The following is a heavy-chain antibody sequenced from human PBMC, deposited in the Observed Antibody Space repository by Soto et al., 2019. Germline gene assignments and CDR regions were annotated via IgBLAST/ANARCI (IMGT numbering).Heavy chain of an antibody. D-gene: IGHD5-12*01. V-gene: IGHV1-69*12. J-gene: IGHJ4*02. CDR2: IVPIVDTS. CDR3: VRVVAIPGYPDN. Sequence: QVQLVQSGAEVRQPASSVKVSCKTSGGTFSSYAISWVRQAPGQGLEWMGGIVPIVDTSTYAQKFQGRGTIIADESTSTAYMELSSLRSDDTAIYYCVRVVAIPGYPDNWGQGTLVTVSS. CDR1: GGTFSSYA.